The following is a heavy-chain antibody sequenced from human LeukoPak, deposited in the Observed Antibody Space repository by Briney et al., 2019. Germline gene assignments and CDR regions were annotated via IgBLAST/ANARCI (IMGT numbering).Heavy chain of an antibody. D-gene: IGHD4-23*01. CDR3: ARMTPYGGNSQRYWYFDL. Sequence: KPSETLSLTCAVYGGSFSGYYWSWIRQPPGKGLEWIGEINHSGGTNYNPSLKSRVTISVDTSKNQFSLKLSSVTAADTAVYYCARMTPYGGNSQRYWYFDLWGRGTLVTVSS. V-gene: IGHV4-34*01. CDR2: INHSGGT. J-gene: IGHJ2*01. CDR1: GGSFSGYY.